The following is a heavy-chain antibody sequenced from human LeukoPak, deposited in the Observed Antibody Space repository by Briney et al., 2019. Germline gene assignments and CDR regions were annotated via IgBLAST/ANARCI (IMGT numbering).Heavy chain of an antibody. D-gene: IGHD2-21*02. Sequence: GGSLRLSCVASGFTFSSYEMNWVRQAPGKGLEWVSYIDSVDASRYYADSLKGRFTISRDNAKKTLFLQMNSLGVEDTAVYYCARVAGEGDSSYYYHMDVWGKGTTVTISS. V-gene: IGHV3-48*03. J-gene: IGHJ6*03. CDR2: IDSVDASR. CDR1: GFTFSSYE. CDR3: ARVAGEGDSSYYYHMDV.